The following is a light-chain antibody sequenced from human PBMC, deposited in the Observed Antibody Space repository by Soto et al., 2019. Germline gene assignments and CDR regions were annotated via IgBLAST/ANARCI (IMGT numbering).Light chain of an antibody. Sequence: VLTQSPGTLSLSPGERATLSCRASRSVGTNYLAWYQQKPGQAPRLLISATSRRATGIPDRFSGRGSGTDFTLTISRLEPKDCAVYYCQQYADSRLLSFGGGTRLEI. V-gene: IGKV3-20*01. CDR3: QQYADSRLLS. CDR1: RSVGTNY. J-gene: IGKJ4*01. CDR2: ATS.